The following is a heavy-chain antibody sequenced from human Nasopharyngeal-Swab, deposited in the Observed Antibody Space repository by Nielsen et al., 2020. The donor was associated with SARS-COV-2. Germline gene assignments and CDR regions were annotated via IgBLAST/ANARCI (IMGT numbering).Heavy chain of an antibody. D-gene: IGHD2-15*01. J-gene: IGHJ4*02. CDR1: GGPTSSSSYY. Sequence: SETLSLTCTLPGGPTSSSSYYWGWIRQPPGKRVEWIGSINYSGITYYNPSLKSRVTISVDTSKNQFSLKLSSVTAADTAVYYCARRGVVVRGGYYFDYWGQGTLVTVSS. CDR2: INYSGIT. V-gene: IGHV4-39*01. CDR3: ARRGVVVRGGYYFDY.